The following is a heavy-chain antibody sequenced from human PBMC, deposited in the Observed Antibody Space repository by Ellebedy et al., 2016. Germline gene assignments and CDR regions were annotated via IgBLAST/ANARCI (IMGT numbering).Heavy chain of an antibody. D-gene: IGHD4-17*01. J-gene: IGHJ4*02. CDR2: INHSGST. Sequence: SETLSLTXAVYGGSFSGYYWSWIRQPPGKGLEWIGEINHSGSTNYNPSLKSRVTISVDTSKNQFSLKLSSVTAADTAVYYCARSDYGDFHFDYWGQGTLVTVSS. V-gene: IGHV4-34*01. CDR1: GGSFSGYY. CDR3: ARSDYGDFHFDY.